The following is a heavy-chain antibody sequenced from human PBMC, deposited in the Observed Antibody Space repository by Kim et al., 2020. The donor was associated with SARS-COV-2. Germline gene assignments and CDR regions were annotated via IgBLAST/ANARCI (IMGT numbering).Heavy chain of an antibody. J-gene: IGHJ4*01. CDR2: IKSKPDGGTT. Sequence: GGSLRLSCAASGFTVSNAWMSWVRQAPGKGLEWVGRIKSKPDGGTTDYAAPVKGRFTISRDDSKNTLYLQMNSLKTEDTAVYYCTSYLGEMATVFDYLG. V-gene: IGHV3-15*01. D-gene: IGHD3-10*01. CDR3: TSYLGEMATVFDY. CDR1: GFTVSNAW.